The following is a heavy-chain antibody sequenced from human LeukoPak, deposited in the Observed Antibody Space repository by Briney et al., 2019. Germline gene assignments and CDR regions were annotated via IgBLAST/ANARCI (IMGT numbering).Heavy chain of an antibody. V-gene: IGHV1-18*01. CDR3: ARTYSGYKNPGEFDY. CDR1: GYTFTSYG. D-gene: IGHD5-12*01. Sequence: ASVKVSCKASGYTFTSYGISWVRQAPGQGLEWMGWISAYNGNTNCAQKLQGRVTMTTDTSTSTAYMELRSLRSDDTAVYYCARTYSGYKNPGEFDYWGQGTLVTVSS. J-gene: IGHJ4*02. CDR2: ISAYNGNT.